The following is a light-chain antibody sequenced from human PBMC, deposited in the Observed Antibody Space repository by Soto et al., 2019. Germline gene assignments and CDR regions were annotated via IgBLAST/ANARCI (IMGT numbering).Light chain of an antibody. V-gene: IGLV2-14*01. J-gene: IGLJ2*01. CDR3: SSYTSSSTLVV. CDR2: DVT. Sequence: QSALTQPASVSGSPGQSITISCTGTSSDVGGYNYVSWYQQHPGKAPKLMIYDVTNRPSGVSYRFSGSKSGNTASLTISGLQAEDEADYYCSSYTSSSTLVVFGGGTQLPV. CDR1: SSDVGGYNY.